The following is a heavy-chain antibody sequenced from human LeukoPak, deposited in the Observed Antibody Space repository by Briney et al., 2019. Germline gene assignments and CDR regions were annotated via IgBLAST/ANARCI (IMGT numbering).Heavy chain of an antibody. V-gene: IGHV3-30*04. Sequence: GGSLRLSCAASGFTFSSYVMHWVRQAPGKGLEWVAIISYDGSNEYYADSVKGRFTISRDNSKNTLYLQMNSLRAEDTAVYYCATSGYSSSWYFGWGQGTLVTVSS. D-gene: IGHD6-13*01. J-gene: IGHJ4*02. CDR2: ISYDGSNE. CDR3: ATSGYSSSWYFG. CDR1: GFTFSSYV.